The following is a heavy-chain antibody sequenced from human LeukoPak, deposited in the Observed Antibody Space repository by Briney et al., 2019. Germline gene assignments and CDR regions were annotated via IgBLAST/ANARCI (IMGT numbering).Heavy chain of an antibody. Sequence: GGSLRLACAASGFTFSSDEMNWVRQAPGKGLEWVSYISSSGSTIYYADSVKGRFTISRDNAKNSLYLQMNSLRGEDTAVYYCARFPLGYGMDVWGQGTTVTVSS. D-gene: IGHD7-27*01. J-gene: IGHJ6*01. CDR2: ISSSGSTI. CDR3: ARFPLGYGMDV. V-gene: IGHV3-48*03. CDR1: GFTFSSDE.